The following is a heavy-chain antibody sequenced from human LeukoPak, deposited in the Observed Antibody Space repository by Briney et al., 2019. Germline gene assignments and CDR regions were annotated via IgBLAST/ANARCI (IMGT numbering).Heavy chain of an antibody. CDR2: IIPIFGTA. CDR3: ARAGSSWQGRGYYFDY. J-gene: IGHJ4*02. CDR1: GGTFSSYA. Sequence: SVKVSCKASGGTFSSYAISWVRQAPGQGLEWMGGIIPIFGTANYAQKFQGRVTITADESTSTAYMELSSLRSEDTAVYYCARAGSSWQGRGYYFDYWGQGTLVTVSS. V-gene: IGHV1-69*13. D-gene: IGHD6-13*01.